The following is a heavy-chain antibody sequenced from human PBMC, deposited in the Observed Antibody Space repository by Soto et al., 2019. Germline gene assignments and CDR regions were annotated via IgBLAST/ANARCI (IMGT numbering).Heavy chain of an antibody. D-gene: IGHD1-20*01. CDR2: IYYSGST. Sequence: SETLSLTCTVSGGSISSGDYYWSWIRQPPGKGLEWIGYIYYSGSTYYNPSLKSRVTISVDTSKNQFSLKLSSVTAADTAVYYCAGSSITATPYWFDPWGQGNLVTVSS. CDR3: AGSSITATPYWFDP. J-gene: IGHJ5*02. V-gene: IGHV4-30-4*01. CDR1: GGSISSGDYY.